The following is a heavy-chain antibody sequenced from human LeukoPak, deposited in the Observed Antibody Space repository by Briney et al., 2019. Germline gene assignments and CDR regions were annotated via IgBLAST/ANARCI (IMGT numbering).Heavy chain of an antibody. CDR1: GGSFSGYY. V-gene: IGHV4-34*01. CDR2: INHSGST. D-gene: IGHD5-18*01. CDR3: ARHYSYGDSYYFDY. J-gene: IGHJ4*02. Sequence: PSETLSLTCAVYGGSFSGYYWSWIRQPPGKGLEWIGEINHSGSTNYNPSLKSRVTISVDTSKNQFSLKLSSVTAANTAVYYCARHYSYGDSYYFDYWGQGTLVTVSS.